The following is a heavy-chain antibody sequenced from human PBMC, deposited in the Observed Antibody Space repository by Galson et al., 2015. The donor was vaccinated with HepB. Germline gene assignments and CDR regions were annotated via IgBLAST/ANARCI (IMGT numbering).Heavy chain of an antibody. Sequence: SLRLSCAASGFTFSSYAMSWVRQAPGKGLEWVSAISGSGGSTYYADSVKGRFTISRDNSKNTLYLQMNSLRAEDTAVYYCAKGGGVIVVVTAMLDYWGQGTLVTVSS. V-gene: IGHV3-23*01. CDR3: AKGGGVIVVVTAMLDY. J-gene: IGHJ4*02. CDR2: ISGSGGST. D-gene: IGHD2-21*02. CDR1: GFTFSSYA.